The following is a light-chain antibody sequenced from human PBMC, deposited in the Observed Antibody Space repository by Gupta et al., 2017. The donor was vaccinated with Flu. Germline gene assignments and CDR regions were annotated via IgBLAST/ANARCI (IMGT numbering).Light chain of an antibody. V-gene: IGKV1-9*01. Sequence: DIQLTQSPSFLSASVGDRVTITCRASQGISSYLAWYQQKPGKAPKLLIYAASTLQSGVPSRLSGSGSGTEFTLTISSLQPEDFSTYFCQQLNSYPFTFGGGTKVEIK. CDR3: QQLNSYPFT. J-gene: IGKJ4*01. CDR1: QGISSY. CDR2: AAS.